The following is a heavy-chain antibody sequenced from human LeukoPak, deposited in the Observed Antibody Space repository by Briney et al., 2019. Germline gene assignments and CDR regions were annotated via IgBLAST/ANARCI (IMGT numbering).Heavy chain of an antibody. CDR1: GYTFTGYY. D-gene: IGHD1-26*01. CDR2: INPNSGGT. Sequence: ASVKVSCKASGYTFTGYYMHWVRQAPGQGLEWMGWINPNSGGTNYAQKFQGRVTMTRDTSISTAYMELSRLSSDDTAVYYCASPHNLSEAWGASAASDIWGQGTMVTVSS. CDR3: ASPHNLSEAWGASAASDI. J-gene: IGHJ3*02. V-gene: IGHV1-2*02.